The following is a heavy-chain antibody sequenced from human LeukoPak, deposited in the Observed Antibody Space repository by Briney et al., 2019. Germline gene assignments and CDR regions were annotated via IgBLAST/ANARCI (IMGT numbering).Heavy chain of an antibody. V-gene: IGHV1-2*06. CDR3: AREYCSSTSCLYYFDY. CDR1: GYTFTDYY. J-gene: IGHJ4*02. CDR2: INPNSGGT. Sequence: ASVKVSCKASGYTFTDYYMHWVRQAPGQGLEWMGRINPNSGGTNYAQKFQGRVTMTRDTSISTAYMELSRLRSDDTAVYYCAREYCSSTSCLYYFDYWGQGTLVTVSS. D-gene: IGHD2-2*01.